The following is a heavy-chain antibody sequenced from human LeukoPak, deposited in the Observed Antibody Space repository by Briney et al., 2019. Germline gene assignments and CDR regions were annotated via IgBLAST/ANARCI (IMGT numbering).Heavy chain of an antibody. CDR2: IEQDGSEK. J-gene: IGHJ4*02. CDR3: ARATYYYDSSGYYLPETKQLFDY. CDR1: GFTFSSYW. D-gene: IGHD3-22*01. V-gene: IGHV3-7*01. Sequence: GGSLRLSCAASGFTFSSYWMSWVRQAPGKGLEWVANIEQDGSEKYYVDSVKGRFTISRDNAKNSLYLQMNSLRAEDTAVYYCARATYYYDSSGYYLPETKQLFDYWGQGTLVTVSS.